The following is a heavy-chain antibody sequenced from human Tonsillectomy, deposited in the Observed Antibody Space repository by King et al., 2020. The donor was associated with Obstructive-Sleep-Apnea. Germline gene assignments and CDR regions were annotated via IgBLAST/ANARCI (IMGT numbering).Heavy chain of an antibody. CDR2: IYHSGST. Sequence: VQLQESGPGLVKPSETLSLTCTVSGYSISSGYYWGWIRQPPGKGLEWIENIYHSGSTYDNPSLKSRVIISVDTSKNQFSVKLSSVTAADTAVYYCARRAGGSYRHWYFDLWGRGTLVTVSS. D-gene: IGHD1-26*01. V-gene: IGHV4-38-2*02. CDR1: GYSISSGYY. J-gene: IGHJ2*01. CDR3: ARRAGGSYRHWYFDL.